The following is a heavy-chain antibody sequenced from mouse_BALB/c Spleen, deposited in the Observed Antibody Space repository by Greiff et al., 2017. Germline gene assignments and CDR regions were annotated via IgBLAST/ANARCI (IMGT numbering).Heavy chain of an antibody. D-gene: IGHD1-3*01. V-gene: IGHV3-2*02. Sequence: DVQLQESGPGLVKPSQSLSLTCTVTGYSITSDYAWNWIRQFPGNKLEWMGYISYSGSTSYNPSLKSRISITRDTSKNQFFLQLNSVTTEDTATYYCARGESGWFAHWGQGTLVTVSA. CDR2: ISYSGST. CDR3: ARGESGWFAH. J-gene: IGHJ3*01. CDR1: GYSITSDYA.